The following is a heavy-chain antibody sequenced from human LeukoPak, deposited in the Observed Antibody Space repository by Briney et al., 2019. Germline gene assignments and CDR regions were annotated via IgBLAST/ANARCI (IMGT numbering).Heavy chain of an antibody. CDR1: GFTFTSYD. CDR3: ETDSSSGTYFDY. D-gene: IGHD3-22*01. Sequence: GGSLRLSCAASGFTFTSYDMSWVRQAPGKGLEWVSAISGSGGSSYYADSVKGRFTISRDNSKNTLYLQMNSLRAEDTAVYYCETDSSSGTYFDYWGQGTLVTVSS. CDR2: ISGSGGSS. J-gene: IGHJ4*02. V-gene: IGHV3-23*01.